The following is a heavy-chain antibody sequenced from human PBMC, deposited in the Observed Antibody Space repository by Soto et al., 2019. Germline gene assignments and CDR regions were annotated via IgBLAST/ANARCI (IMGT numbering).Heavy chain of an antibody. V-gene: IGHV4-39*01. J-gene: IGHJ4*02. CDR1: GGSITSGGYY. Sequence: SETLSLTCSVSGGSITSGGYYWNWIRQHPGKGLEWIANIYFSGSTYYTPSLKSRVTISVDASKNQFSLKLSSVTAADTAVYYCARALDDSSGYPFFDYWGQGTLVTVSS. CDR2: IYFSGST. CDR3: ARALDDSSGYPFFDY. D-gene: IGHD3-22*01.